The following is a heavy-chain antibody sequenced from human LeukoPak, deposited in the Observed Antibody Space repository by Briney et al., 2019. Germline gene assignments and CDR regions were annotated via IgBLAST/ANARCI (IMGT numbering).Heavy chain of an antibody. D-gene: IGHD6-13*01. V-gene: IGHV4-39*07. CDR2: IFYSGNT. Sequence: SETLSLTCTVSGGSISSSSYYWGWIRQPPGKGLEWIGSIFYSGNTYYNPSLKSQITISVDTSKNQFSLKLSSVTAADTAVYYCARGRQPLVFWGQGTMVTVSS. CDR1: GGSISSSSYY. CDR3: ARGRQPLVF. J-gene: IGHJ3*01.